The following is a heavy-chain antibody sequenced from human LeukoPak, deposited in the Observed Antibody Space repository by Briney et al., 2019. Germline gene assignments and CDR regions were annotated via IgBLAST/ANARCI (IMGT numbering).Heavy chain of an antibody. D-gene: IGHD4-11*01. Sequence: GGSLRLSCAASGFTFGNYWMSWVRQAPGKGLEWVANIKQDGSEKYYMDSVKGRFTISRDNAKNSLFLQMNSLRAEDTAVYYCARVGNTVTHFDYWGQGTLVTVSS. J-gene: IGHJ4*02. CDR1: GFTFGNYW. V-gene: IGHV3-7*01. CDR2: IKQDGSEK. CDR3: ARVGNTVTHFDY.